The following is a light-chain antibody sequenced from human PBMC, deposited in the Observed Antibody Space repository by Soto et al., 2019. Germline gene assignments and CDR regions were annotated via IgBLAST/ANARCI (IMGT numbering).Light chain of an antibody. Sequence: QSALTQPRSVSGSPGQSVTISCTGTSSDVGGYNYVSWYQQYPGKAPKLIIYDVTKRPSGVPDRFSGSKSGNTASLTISGLQADDEADYYCCSYATTYTLWVFGGGTKLTVL. V-gene: IGLV2-11*01. J-gene: IGLJ3*02. CDR3: CSYATTYTLWV. CDR2: DVT. CDR1: SSDVGGYNY.